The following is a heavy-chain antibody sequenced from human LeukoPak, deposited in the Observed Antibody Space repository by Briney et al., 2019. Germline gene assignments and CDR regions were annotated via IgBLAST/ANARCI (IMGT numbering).Heavy chain of an antibody. Sequence: SETLSLTCTVSGGSISSYYWSWIRQPPGKGLEWIGYIYYSGSTNYNPSLKSRVTISVDTSKNQFSLKLSSVAAADTAVYYCARVGGYDWNFDYWGQGTLVTVSS. V-gene: IGHV4-59*01. D-gene: IGHD5-12*01. CDR1: GGSISSYY. CDR3: ARVGGYDWNFDY. CDR2: IYYSGST. J-gene: IGHJ4*02.